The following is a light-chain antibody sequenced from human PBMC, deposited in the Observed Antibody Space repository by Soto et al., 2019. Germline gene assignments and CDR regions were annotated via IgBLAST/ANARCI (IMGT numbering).Light chain of an antibody. Sequence: DIQMTQSPSSLSASVGDRVTITCRASQSIDTYLNWYQQKPGKAPKLLIYAASSLQSGVPSRFSGSGSGTDFTLTISSLQPEDFATYYCQHSYSTPWTFGQGTKVDIK. J-gene: IGKJ1*01. CDR1: QSIDTY. CDR3: QHSYSTPWT. V-gene: IGKV1-39*01. CDR2: AAS.